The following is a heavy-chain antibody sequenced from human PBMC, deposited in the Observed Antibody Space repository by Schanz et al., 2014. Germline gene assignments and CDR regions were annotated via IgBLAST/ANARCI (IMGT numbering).Heavy chain of an antibody. Sequence: EVQLVESGGGVVQPGRSLRLSCAASGFGFSSYSMNWVRQAPGKGLEWVSYISGSSRTIYYADSMKGRFTVSRDNAENALYLQMNSLRAEDTAVYYCVSVYDSSGYVSFNYWGQGTLVTVSS. CDR1: GFGFSSYS. D-gene: IGHD3-22*01. CDR3: VSVYDSSGYVSFNY. V-gene: IGHV3-48*01. CDR2: ISGSSRTI. J-gene: IGHJ4*02.